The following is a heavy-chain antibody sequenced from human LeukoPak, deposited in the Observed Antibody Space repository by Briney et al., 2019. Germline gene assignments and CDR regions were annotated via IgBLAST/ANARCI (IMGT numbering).Heavy chain of an antibody. Sequence: GGSLRLSCAASGFSFSSYAMGWVRQAPGKGLEWVSSISGSGGVTSYADSVEGRFTISRDNSNNTLYLQMNSLRAEDTAVYYCAKRVGGVNNFDYWGQGTLVTVSS. V-gene: IGHV3-23*01. CDR1: GFSFSSYA. CDR3: AKRVGGVNNFDY. D-gene: IGHD3-16*01. CDR2: ISGSGGVT. J-gene: IGHJ4*02.